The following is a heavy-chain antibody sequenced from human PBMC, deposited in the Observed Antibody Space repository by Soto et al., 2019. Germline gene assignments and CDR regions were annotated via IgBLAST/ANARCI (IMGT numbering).Heavy chain of an antibody. CDR2: INHSGST. J-gene: IGHJ5*02. D-gene: IGHD3-10*01. CDR1: GGSFSGYY. V-gene: IGHV4-34*01. CDR3: ASWAYGSGSYGWFDP. Sequence: PSETLSLTCAVYGGSFSGYYWSWIRQPPGKGLEWIGEINHSGSTNYNPSLKSRVTISVDTSKNQFSLKLSSVTAADTAVYYCASWAYGSGSYGWFDPWGQGTLVTVSS.